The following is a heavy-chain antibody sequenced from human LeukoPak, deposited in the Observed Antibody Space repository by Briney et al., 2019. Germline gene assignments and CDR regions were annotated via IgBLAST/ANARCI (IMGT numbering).Heavy chain of an antibody. CDR2: IYSGGTT. Sequence: PGGSLRLSCAASGFTVSSNYMSWVRQAPGKGLEWVSVIYSGGTTYYADSVKGRFTISRDNSKNTLYLQMNSLRAEDTAVYYCAKYFEYCGGDCYDAFDIWGQGTMVTVSS. CDR1: GFTVSSNY. V-gene: IGHV3-53*01. D-gene: IGHD2-21*01. J-gene: IGHJ3*02. CDR3: AKYFEYCGGDCYDAFDI.